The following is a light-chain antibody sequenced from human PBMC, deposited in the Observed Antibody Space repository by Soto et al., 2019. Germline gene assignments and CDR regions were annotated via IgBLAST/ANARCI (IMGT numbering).Light chain of an antibody. CDR2: DAS. CDR1: QSINTW. J-gene: IGKJ1*01. Sequence: GDGVTITCRASQSINTWLAWYQRKPGRAPNLLIYDASSLQSGVPSRFSGSGSGTEFTLTISSLQPDDSATYYCQQYESYSWTFGQGTKVDIK. CDR3: QQYESYSWT. V-gene: IGKV1-5*01.